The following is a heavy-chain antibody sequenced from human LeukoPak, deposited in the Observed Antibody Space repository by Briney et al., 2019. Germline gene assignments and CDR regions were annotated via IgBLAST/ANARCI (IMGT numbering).Heavy chain of an antibody. J-gene: IGHJ4*02. CDR1: GFTFSSYA. D-gene: IGHD6-19*01. CDR2: ISSNGGST. Sequence: QAGGSLRLSCSAPGFTFSSYAMHWVRQAPGKGLEYVSAISSNGGSTYYADSVKGRFTISRDNSKNTLYLQMSSLRAEDTAVYYCVKDVAVAGTIAGNYWGQGTLVTVSS. CDR3: VKDVAVAGTIAGNY. V-gene: IGHV3-64D*06.